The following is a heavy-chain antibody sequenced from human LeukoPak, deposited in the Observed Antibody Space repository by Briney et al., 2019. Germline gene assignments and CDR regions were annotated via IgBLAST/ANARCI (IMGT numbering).Heavy chain of an antibody. V-gene: IGHV3-23*01. D-gene: IGHD2-15*01. CDR2: ISGSGGST. J-gene: IGHJ4*02. CDR3: ARLPVVVAATEPSYFDY. CDR1: GFTFSSYG. Sequence: GGSLRLSCAASGFTFSSYGMSWVRQAPGKGLEWVSAISGSGGSTYYADSVKGRFTISRDNAKNSLYLQMNSLRAEDTAVYYCARLPVVVAATEPSYFDYWGQGTLVTVSS.